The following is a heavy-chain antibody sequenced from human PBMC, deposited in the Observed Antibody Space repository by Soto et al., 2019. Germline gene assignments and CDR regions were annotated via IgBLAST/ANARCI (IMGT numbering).Heavy chain of an antibody. CDR1: GGSISSYY. Sequence: SETLSLTCTVSGGSISSYYWSWIRQPPGKGLEWIGYIYYSGSTNYNPSLKSRVTISVDTSKNQFSLKLSSVTAADTAVYYCARDGSCSSTSCYHWFDPWGQGTLVTFSS. D-gene: IGHD2-2*01. CDR2: IYYSGST. CDR3: ARDGSCSSTSCYHWFDP. J-gene: IGHJ5*02. V-gene: IGHV4-59*01.